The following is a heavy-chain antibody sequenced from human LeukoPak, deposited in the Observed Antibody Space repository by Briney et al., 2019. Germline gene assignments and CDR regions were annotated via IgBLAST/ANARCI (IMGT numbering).Heavy chain of an antibody. J-gene: IGHJ4*02. D-gene: IGHD6-6*01. Sequence: GGSLRLSCAASGFTFSSYAMSWVRQTPGKGLEWVSAISGSGGSTYYADSVKGRFTISRDNSKNTLYLQMNSLRAEDTAVYYCAKNLPPGRYSSSLGGDYWGQGTLVTVSS. CDR3: AKNLPPGRYSSSLGGDY. CDR2: ISGSGGST. V-gene: IGHV3-23*01. CDR1: GFTFSSYA.